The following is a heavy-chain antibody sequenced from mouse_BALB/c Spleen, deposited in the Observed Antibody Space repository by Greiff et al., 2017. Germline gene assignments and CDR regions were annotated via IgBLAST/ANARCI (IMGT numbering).Heavy chain of an antibody. CDR3: ARMDYRYDEDYAMDY. D-gene: IGHD2-14*01. CDR1: GYTFTDYN. CDR2: IYPYNGGT. V-gene: IGHV1S29*02. Sequence: VQLQQSGPELVKPGASVKISCKASGYTFTDYNMHWVKQSHGKSLEWIGYIYPYNGGTGYNQKFESKATLNVDNSSSTAYMELRSLTSEDSAVYYCARMDYRYDEDYAMDYWGQGTSVTVSS. J-gene: IGHJ4*01.